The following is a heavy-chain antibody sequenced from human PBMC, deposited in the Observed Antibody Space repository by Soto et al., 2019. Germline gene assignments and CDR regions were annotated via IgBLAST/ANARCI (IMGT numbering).Heavy chain of an antibody. CDR2: IKQDGSEK. CDR1: RLKFVDYG. D-gene: IGHD3-10*01. J-gene: IGHJ6*02. Sequence: VVTLRLSRTAARLKFVDYGVSCVLQAPGKGLEWVANIKQDGSEKYYVDSVKGRFTISRDYAKNSLYLQMNSLRVEDTAVYYCVRGIQVIMVRGISMPYTVMDFWGQGTTV. CDR3: VRGIQVIMVRGISMPYTVMDF. V-gene: IGHV3-7*03.